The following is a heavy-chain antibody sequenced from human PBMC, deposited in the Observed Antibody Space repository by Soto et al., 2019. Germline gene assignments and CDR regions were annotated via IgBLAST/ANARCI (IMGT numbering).Heavy chain of an antibody. J-gene: IGHJ5*02. CDR1: GGSFSGYY. D-gene: IGHD6-25*01. CDR2: INHSGST. V-gene: IGHV4-34*01. Sequence: PSETLSLTCAVYGGSFSGYYWSWIRQPPGKGLEWIGEINHSGSTNYNPSLKSRVTISVDTSKNQFSLKLSSVTAADTAVYYCARGTRSVAATGPLFDPWGQGTLVTVSS. CDR3: ARGTRSVAATGPLFDP.